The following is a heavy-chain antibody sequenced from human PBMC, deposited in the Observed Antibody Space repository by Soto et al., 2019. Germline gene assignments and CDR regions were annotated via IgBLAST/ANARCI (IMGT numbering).Heavy chain of an antibody. D-gene: IGHD6-19*01. Sequence: GEYLKISSKGSGYSFTSYWIGWVRQMPGKGLEWMGIIYPGDSDTRYSPSFQGQVTISADKSISTAYLQWSSLKASDTAMYYCARTQLTSSGWYPSDVMAVRGQGTTVIVS. CDR2: IYPGDSDT. V-gene: IGHV5-51*01. J-gene: IGHJ6*02. CDR1: GYSFTSYW. CDR3: ARTQLTSSGWYPSDVMAV.